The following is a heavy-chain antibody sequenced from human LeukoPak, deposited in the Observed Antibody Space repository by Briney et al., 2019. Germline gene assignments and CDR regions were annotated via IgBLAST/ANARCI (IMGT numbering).Heavy chain of an antibody. CDR3: ARLRSGYYQGEANWFDP. D-gene: IGHD3-22*01. V-gene: IGHV5-51*01. CDR1: GKTYSFSSYW. Sequence: GESLKISCKGFGKTYSFSSYWIAWVRQTPEKGLEWMGIIYPGDSDTRYSPSFQGQVTISADKSISTAYLQWSSLKASDTAMYYCARLRSGYYQGEANWFDPWGQGTLVTVSS. CDR2: IYPGDSDT. J-gene: IGHJ5*02.